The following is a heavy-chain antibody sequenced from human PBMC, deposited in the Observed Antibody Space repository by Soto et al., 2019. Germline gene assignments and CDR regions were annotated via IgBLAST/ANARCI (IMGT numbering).Heavy chain of an antibody. CDR1: GYTFTSYG. CDR3: ARDSGYGDYEACVDV. Sequence: ASVKVSCKASGYTFTSYGISWVRQAPGQGLEWMGWISAYNGNTNYAQKLQGRVTMTTDTSTSTAYMELRSLRSDDTAVYYCARDSGYGDYEACVDVWGQGTTVPVSS. D-gene: IGHD4-17*01. V-gene: IGHV1-18*01. CDR2: ISAYNGNT. J-gene: IGHJ6*02.